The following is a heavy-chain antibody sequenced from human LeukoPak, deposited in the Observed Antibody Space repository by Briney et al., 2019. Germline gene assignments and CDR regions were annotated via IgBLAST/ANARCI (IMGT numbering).Heavy chain of an antibody. CDR2: INWNGGST. Sequence: GGSLRLSCAASGFTFDDYGMSWVRQAPGKGLEWVSGINWNGGSTGYADSVKGRFTISRDNAKNSLYLQMNSLRAEDTAVYYCARDPMGYYDSSGYFDYWGQGTLVTVSS. CDR3: ARDPMGYYDSSGYFDY. J-gene: IGHJ4*02. V-gene: IGHV3-20*04. CDR1: GFTFDDYG. D-gene: IGHD3-22*01.